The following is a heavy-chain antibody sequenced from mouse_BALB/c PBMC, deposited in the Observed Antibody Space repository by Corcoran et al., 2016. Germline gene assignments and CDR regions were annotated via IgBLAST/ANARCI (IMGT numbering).Heavy chain of an antibody. CDR1: GYNFTNYG. D-gene: IGHD2-4*01. Sequence: QIQLVQAGPELKKPGGTVKSACKASGYNFTNYGMNWVKQAPGKGLKGMGWINTYTGEPTYADDVKGRFAFSLETSASTAYLQINNLKNEDMATYFCARMITTEENYYAMDYWGQGTSVTVSS. V-gene: IGHV9-1*02. CDR3: ARMITTEENYYAMDY. J-gene: IGHJ4*01. CDR2: INTYTGEP.